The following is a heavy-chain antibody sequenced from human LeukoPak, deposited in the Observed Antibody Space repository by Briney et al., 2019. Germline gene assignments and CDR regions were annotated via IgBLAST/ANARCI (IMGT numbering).Heavy chain of an antibody. V-gene: IGHV4-34*01. CDR2: INHSGNT. CDR1: GGSVSGYF. CDR3: ARGPTNDYGGNPGL. J-gene: IGHJ4*02. D-gene: IGHD4-23*01. Sequence: TLSLTGAVYGGSVSGYFWNCIRQPPGKVLEWIGEINHSGNTNYNPSLKSRVTISVDTSKNQFSLKLSSVTAADTAVYYGARGPTNDYGGNPGLWGQGTLVTVSS.